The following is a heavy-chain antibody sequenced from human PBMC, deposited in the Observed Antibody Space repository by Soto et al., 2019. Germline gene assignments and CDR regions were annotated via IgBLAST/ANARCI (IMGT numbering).Heavy chain of an antibody. CDR1: GGSFSGYY. V-gene: IGHV4-34*01. J-gene: IGHJ5*02. CDR3: ARARKSSTSHCSGGSCYVPWFDP. CDR2: INHSGST. Sequence: SETLSLTCAVYGGSFSGYYWSWIRQPPGKGLEWIGEINHSGSTNYNPSLKSRVTISVDTSRNQFSLELSSVTAADTAVYYCARARKSSTSHCSGGSCYVPWFDPWGQGTLVTVSS. D-gene: IGHD2-15*01.